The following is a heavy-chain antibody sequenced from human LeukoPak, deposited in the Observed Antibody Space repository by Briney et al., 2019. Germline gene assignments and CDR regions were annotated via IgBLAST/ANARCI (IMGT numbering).Heavy chain of an antibody. J-gene: IGHJ4*02. V-gene: IGHV3-21*01. D-gene: IGHD5-18*01. CDR2: ISSSSSYI. Sequence: GGSLRLSCAASGFTFSSYSMNWVRQAPGKGLEWVSSISSSSSYIYYAGSVKGRFTISRDNAKNSLYLQMNSLRAEDTAVYYCARGSWIQLWSLWYWGQGTLVTVSS. CDR3: ARGSWIQLWSLWY. CDR1: GFTFSSYS.